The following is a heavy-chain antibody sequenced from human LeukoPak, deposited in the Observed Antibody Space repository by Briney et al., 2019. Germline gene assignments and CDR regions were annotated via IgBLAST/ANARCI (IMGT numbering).Heavy chain of an antibody. V-gene: IGHV3-30*02. CDR2: IRYDGDNK. Sequence: GGSLRLSCAASGFIFNNYGMHWVRQAPGKGLEWVAFIRYDGDNKYYADSVKGRFTLSRDSSKNTLYLQMNSLRTEDTAVYYCARDGLAAATLHWCFDLWGRGTLVTVSS. J-gene: IGHJ2*01. CDR3: ARDGLAAATLHWCFDL. CDR1: GFIFNNYG. D-gene: IGHD2-15*01.